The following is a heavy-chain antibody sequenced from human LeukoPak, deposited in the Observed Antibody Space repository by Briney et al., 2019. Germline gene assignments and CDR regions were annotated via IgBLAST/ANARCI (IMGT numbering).Heavy chain of an antibody. V-gene: IGHV3-9*01. D-gene: IGHD3-22*01. J-gene: IGHJ6*02. CDR3: AKDSRADYYDSSGYWAPSYGMDV. CDR2: ISWNSGSI. CDR1: GFTFDDYA. Sequence: GGSLRLSCAASGFTFDDYAMHWVRQAPGKGLEWVSGISWNSGSIGYADSVKGRFTISRDNAKNSLYLQMNSLRAEDTALYYCAKDSRADYYDSSGYWAPSYGMDVWGQGTTVTVSS.